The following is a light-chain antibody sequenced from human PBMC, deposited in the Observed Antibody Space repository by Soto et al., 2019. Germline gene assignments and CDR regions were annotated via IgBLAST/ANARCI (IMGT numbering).Light chain of an antibody. CDR3: QQYDNIPLT. J-gene: IGKJ4*01. CDR1: QGISNW. CDR2: DAS. V-gene: IGKV1-33*01. Sequence: DIQMTQSPSSVSASVGDRVTITCRASQGISNWLAWYQQKPGNAPKLLIYDASNLETGVPSRFSGSGSGTDFTFTISSLQPEDIATYYCQQYDNIPLTLGGGTKVDIK.